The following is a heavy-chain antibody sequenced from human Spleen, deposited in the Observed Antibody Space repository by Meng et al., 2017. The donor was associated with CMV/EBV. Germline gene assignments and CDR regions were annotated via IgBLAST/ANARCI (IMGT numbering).Heavy chain of an antibody. CDR3: ARVSSISWNFDY. Sequence: SGCTCSSYWMHWVRQAPGKGLEWVGRTRNKTNSYTTEYAASVKGRFTISRDDSKNSLYLQMNSLKTEDTAVYYCARVSSISWNFDYWGQGTLVTVSS. V-gene: IGHV3-72*01. J-gene: IGHJ4*02. D-gene: IGHD2-2*01. CDR2: TRNKTNSYTT. CDR1: GCTCSSYW.